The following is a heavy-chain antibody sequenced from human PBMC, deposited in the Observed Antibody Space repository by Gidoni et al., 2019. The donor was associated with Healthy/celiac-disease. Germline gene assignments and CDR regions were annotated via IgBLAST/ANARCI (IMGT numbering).Heavy chain of an antibody. D-gene: IGHD3-10*01. Sequence: QAQLVQSGDEVKKPGASVKGSCKASGYTFTSYGNRWVRQASGQGLEWIGWISAYNGNTNYAQKLQGRVTMTPDTYTSTAYIELRSLRSDDTAVYYCASDAPRITMVRGVLGGFDPWGQGTLVTVSS. CDR2: ISAYNGNT. CDR3: ASDAPRITMVRGVLGGFDP. J-gene: IGHJ5*02. CDR1: GYTFTSYG. V-gene: IGHV1-18*04.